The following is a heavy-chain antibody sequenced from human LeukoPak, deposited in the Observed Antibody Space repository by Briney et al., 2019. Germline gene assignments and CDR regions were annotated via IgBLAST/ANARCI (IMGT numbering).Heavy chain of an antibody. CDR2: ISYDGSIK. CDR1: GFTFSSYG. D-gene: IGHD1-14*01. V-gene: IGHV3-30*18. J-gene: IGHJ4*02. Sequence: GGSLRLSCAASGFTFSSYGMHWVRQAPGKGLEWVAVISYDGSIKYYADSVKGRFTISRDNSKNTLYLQMNSLRAEDTAVYYCANQGGYGLREPFDYWGQGTLVTVSS. CDR3: ANQGGYGLREPFDY.